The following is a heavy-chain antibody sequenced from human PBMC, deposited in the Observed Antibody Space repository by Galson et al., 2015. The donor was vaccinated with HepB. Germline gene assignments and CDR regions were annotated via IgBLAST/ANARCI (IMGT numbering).Heavy chain of an antibody. CDR2: IWYDGSNK. Sequence: SLRLSCAASGFTFSSYGMHWVRQAPGKGLEWVAVIWYDGSNKYYADSVKGRFTISRDNSKNTLYLQMNSLRAEDTAVYYCARDSLLIAAWDRPGGFDYWGQGTLVTVSS. V-gene: IGHV3-33*01. J-gene: IGHJ4*02. CDR1: GFTFSSYG. CDR3: ARDSLLIAAWDRPGGFDY. D-gene: IGHD6-6*01.